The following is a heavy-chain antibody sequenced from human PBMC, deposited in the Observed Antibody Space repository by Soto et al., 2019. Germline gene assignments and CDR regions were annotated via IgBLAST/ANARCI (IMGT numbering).Heavy chain of an antibody. J-gene: IGHJ3*02. V-gene: IGHV4-34*01. CDR2: VNHSGST. Sequence: SETLSLTCAVYGGSFSGYYWSWIRQPPGKGLEWIGEVNHSGSTNYNPSLKSRVTISVDTSKNQFSLKLSSVTAADTAVYYCAREDYYDSSGYRTRDAFDIWGQGTMVTVSS. CDR3: AREDYYDSSGYRTRDAFDI. D-gene: IGHD3-22*01. CDR1: GGSFSGYY.